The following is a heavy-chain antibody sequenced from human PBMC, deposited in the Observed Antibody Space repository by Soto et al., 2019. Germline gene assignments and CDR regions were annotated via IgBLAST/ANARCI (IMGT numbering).Heavy chain of an antibody. J-gene: IGHJ6*02. D-gene: IGHD3-22*01. CDR3: ARAGSYYYSSGYYYGMDV. V-gene: IGHV3-30*04. Sequence: GGSLRLSCAASGFTFSSYAMHWVRQAPGKGLEWVAVISYDGSNKYYADSVKGRFTISRDNSKNTLYLQMNSLRAEDPAVYYCARAGSYYYSSGYYYGMDVWGQGTTVTVSS. CDR1: GFTFSSYA. CDR2: ISYDGSNK.